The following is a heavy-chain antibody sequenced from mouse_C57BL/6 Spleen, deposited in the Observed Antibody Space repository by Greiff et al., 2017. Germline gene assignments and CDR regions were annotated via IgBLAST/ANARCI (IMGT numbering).Heavy chain of an antibody. CDR2: IYPGNGDT. V-gene: IGHV1-12*01. CDR3: ARSRYGNSRYAMDY. J-gene: IGHJ4*01. D-gene: IGHD2-1*01. Sequence: QVQLQQSGAELVRPGASVKMSCKASGYTFTSYNMHWVKQTPRQGLEWIGAIYPGNGDTSYNQKFKGKATLTVDKSSSTAYMQPSSLTSEDSAVYFCARSRYGNSRYAMDYWGQGTSVTVSS. CDR1: GYTFTSYN.